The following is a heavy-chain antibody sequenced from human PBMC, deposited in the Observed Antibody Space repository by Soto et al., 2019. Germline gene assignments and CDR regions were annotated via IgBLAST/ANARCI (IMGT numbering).Heavy chain of an antibody. D-gene: IGHD3-22*01. CDR2: ISAYNGNT. CDR3: AGYYDSSGYIRMSHY. CDR1: GYTFTSYG. J-gene: IGHJ4*02. Sequence: ASVKVSCKASGYTFTSYGISWVRQAPGQGLEWMGWISAYNGNTNYAQKLQGRVTMTTDTSTSTAYMEMRSLRSDDTAVYYCAGYYDSSGYIRMSHYSGQGTLVTVSS. V-gene: IGHV1-18*01.